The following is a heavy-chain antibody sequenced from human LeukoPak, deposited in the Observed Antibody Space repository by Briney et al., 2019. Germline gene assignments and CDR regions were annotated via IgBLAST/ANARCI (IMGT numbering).Heavy chain of an antibody. D-gene: IGHD6-13*01. V-gene: IGHV3-9*01. J-gene: IGHJ5*02. CDR1: GFTFDDCA. CDR3: AKATSSSWSVGWFDP. Sequence: GGSLRLSCAASGFTFDDCAMHWVRQAPGKGLEWVSGISWNSGSIGYADSVKGRFTISRDNAKNSLYLQMNSLRAEDTALYYCAKATSSSWSVGWFDPWGQGTLVTVSS. CDR2: ISWNSGSI.